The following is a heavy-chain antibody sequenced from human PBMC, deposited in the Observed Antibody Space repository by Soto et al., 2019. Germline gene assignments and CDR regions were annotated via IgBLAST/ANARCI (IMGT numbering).Heavy chain of an antibody. V-gene: IGHV2-5*02. D-gene: IGHD3-10*01. Sequence: QITLKESGPTLVKPTQTLTLTCTFSGFSLSTSGVGVGWIRQPPGKALEWLALIYWDDDKRYSPSLKSRLTXTKDTSKNQVXXTXTXXDPVDTATYYCALTRYGSGSYVVLWSGFARYYFDYWGQGTLVTVSS. J-gene: IGHJ4*02. CDR2: IYWDDDK. CDR1: GFSLSTSGVG. CDR3: ALTRYGSGSYVVLWSGFARYYFDY.